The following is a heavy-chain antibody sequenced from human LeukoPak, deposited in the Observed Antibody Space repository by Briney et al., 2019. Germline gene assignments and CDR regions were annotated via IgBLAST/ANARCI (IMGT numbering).Heavy chain of an antibody. D-gene: IGHD4-23*01. Sequence: PGGSLRLSCAASGLTFSTYGMSWVRQAPGKGLEGVSGMSGNGGTTYYADSVKGRFTISRDNSKNTLYLQMNSLRAEDTAVYYCAKDFYSGNPTTFDIWGQGTMVTVSS. CDR1: GLTFSTYG. V-gene: IGHV3-23*01. CDR2: MSGNGGTT. CDR3: AKDFYSGNPTTFDI. J-gene: IGHJ3*02.